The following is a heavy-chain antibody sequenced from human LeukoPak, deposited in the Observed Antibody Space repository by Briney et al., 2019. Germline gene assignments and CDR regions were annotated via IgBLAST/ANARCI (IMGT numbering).Heavy chain of an antibody. CDR2: ISSGGTYE. Sequence: GKSLRLSCAASGFTFSNYAMHWVRQAPGKGLEWVSLISSGGTYEYYADSVKGRFTISGDNSKNTLYLQLNSLRAEDTAVYYCARDSTYYYDSGSSGPHYFDNWGQGTLVTVSS. J-gene: IGHJ4*02. V-gene: IGHV3-30*01. D-gene: IGHD3-10*01. CDR3: ARDSTYYYDSGSSGPHYFDN. CDR1: GFTFSNYA.